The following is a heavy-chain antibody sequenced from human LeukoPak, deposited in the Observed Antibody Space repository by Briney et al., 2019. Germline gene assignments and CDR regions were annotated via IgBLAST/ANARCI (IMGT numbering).Heavy chain of an antibody. V-gene: IGHV4-59*01. D-gene: IGHD3-16*01. CDR3: ARLDRGSDPPAIDY. CDR1: GDSISSYY. J-gene: IGHJ4*02. Sequence: SETLSLTCTVSGDSISSYYWSWIRQPPGKGLEWIGYIYYSGSTNYNPSLKSRVTISLDTSKNQFSLKLSSVTAADTAVYYCARLDRGSDPPAIDYWGQGTLVTVSS. CDR2: IYYSGST.